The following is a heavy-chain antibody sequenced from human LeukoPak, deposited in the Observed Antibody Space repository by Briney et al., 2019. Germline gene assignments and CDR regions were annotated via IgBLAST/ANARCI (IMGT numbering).Heavy chain of an antibody. V-gene: IGHV1-46*01. Sequence: ASVKVSCKASGYTFTSYYMHWVRQAPGQGLEWMGIINPSGGSTSYAQKFQGRVTMTRDTSTSTVYMELSSLRSEDTAVYYCARCRGYFDWLSLSDNWFDPWGQGTLVTVSS. CDR1: GYTFTSYY. D-gene: IGHD3-9*01. CDR2: INPSGGST. J-gene: IGHJ5*02. CDR3: ARCRGYFDWLSLSDNWFDP.